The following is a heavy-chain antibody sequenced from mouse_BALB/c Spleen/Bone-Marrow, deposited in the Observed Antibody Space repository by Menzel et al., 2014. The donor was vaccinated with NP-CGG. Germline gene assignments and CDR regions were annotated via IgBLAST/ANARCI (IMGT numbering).Heavy chain of an antibody. CDR1: GFTFSSYA. V-gene: IGHV5-9-3*01. Sequence: EVKLMESGGGLVKPGGSLKLSCAASGFTFSSYAMSWVRQTPEKRLEWVATISSGGSYTYYPDSVKGRFTISRDIAKNTLYLQMSSLRSEDTAMYYCARHGITRLLDYWGQGTTLTVSS. D-gene: IGHD2-4*01. CDR3: ARHGITRLLDY. CDR2: ISSGGSYT. J-gene: IGHJ2*01.